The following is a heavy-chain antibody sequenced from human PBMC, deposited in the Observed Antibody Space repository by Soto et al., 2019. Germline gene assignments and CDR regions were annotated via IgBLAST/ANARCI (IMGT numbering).Heavy chain of an antibody. CDR1: GFSFSSYW. CDR3: AKSPMVRTFHYGLDV. V-gene: IGHV3-7*05. J-gene: IGHJ6*02. CDR2: INEEGGEK. D-gene: IGHD2-8*01. Sequence: EVQLVESGGGLVQPGGSLRVSCAASGFSFSSYWMSWVRQVPGKGLEWVADINEEGGEKYYADSAKGRFTISRDNAKNSVYLEMNNLRVGDTAVYSCAKSPMVRTFHYGLDVWGQGTTVTVSS.